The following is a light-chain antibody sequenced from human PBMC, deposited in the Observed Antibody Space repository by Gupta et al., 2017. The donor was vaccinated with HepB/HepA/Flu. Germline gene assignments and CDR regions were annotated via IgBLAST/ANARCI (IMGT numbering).Light chain of an antibody. J-gene: IGLJ2*01. CDR1: NIGSKR. CDR3: QVWDSGSDHVV. V-gene: IGLV3-21*03. Sequence: SYVLTQPPSVSVAPGKTARITCGGNNIGSKRVHWYQQKPGQAPVMVVYDDSDRPSGIPERFSGSNSGNTATLTIXRXEAGDEXDYYCQVWDSGSDHVVFGGGTKLTVL. CDR2: DDS.